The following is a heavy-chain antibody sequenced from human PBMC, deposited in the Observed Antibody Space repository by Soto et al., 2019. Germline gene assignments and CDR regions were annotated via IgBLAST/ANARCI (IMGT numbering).Heavy chain of an antibody. CDR2: IFYSGST. V-gene: IGHV4-59*01. CDR1: GGSISSYY. CDR3: ASMIGDPVLSFDS. Sequence: QVQLQESGPGLVKPSETLSLTCTVSGGSISSYYWSWNRQPPGKGLEWIGFIFYSGSTSYNPSLKSRVTISIDTSEYQFSLKLNSVTAADTAVYYCASMIGDPVLSFDSWGQGTLVAVSS. D-gene: IGHD3-10*02. J-gene: IGHJ5*01.